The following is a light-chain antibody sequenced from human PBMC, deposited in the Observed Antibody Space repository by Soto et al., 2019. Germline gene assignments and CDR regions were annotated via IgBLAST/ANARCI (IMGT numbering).Light chain of an antibody. Sequence: ETVMTQSPATLSVSPGETATLSCRASLSASTNLAWYQHKPGQAPRLLIYGASIRASGIPARFRGSGAGTQFTLTSSSLQSEDVAVYYCQQYMNWPPWTFGQGPKVEIK. V-gene: IGKV3-15*01. CDR1: LSASTN. CDR3: QQYMNWPPWT. J-gene: IGKJ1*01. CDR2: GAS.